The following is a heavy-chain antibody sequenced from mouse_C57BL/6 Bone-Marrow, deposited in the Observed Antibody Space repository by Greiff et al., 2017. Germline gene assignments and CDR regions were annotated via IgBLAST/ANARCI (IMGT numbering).Heavy chain of an antibody. Sequence: VQLQQSGAELVRPGASVKLSCTASGFNIKDDYMHWVKQRPEQGLEWIGWIDPENGDTEYASKFQGKATITADTSSNTAYLQRSSLTSEDTAVYYCTTGGYGGNDWLAYWGQGTLVTVSA. CDR1: GFNIKDDY. CDR3: TTGGYGGNDWLAY. D-gene: IGHD2-2*01. V-gene: IGHV14-4*01. J-gene: IGHJ3*01. CDR2: IDPENGDT.